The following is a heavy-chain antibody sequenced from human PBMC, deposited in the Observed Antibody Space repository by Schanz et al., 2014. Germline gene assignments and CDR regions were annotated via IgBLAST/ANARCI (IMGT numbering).Heavy chain of an antibody. V-gene: IGHV3-15*01. D-gene: IGHD3-10*01. Sequence: EAHLVESGGGLVKPGGSLTLSCAASRFTVTNAWMSWVRQAPGKGLEWVGRIKSKSDGGTTDYAAPVKDRFTISRDDSKNTLFLQMNSLETEDTAVYYCAKGRFGELSAFDIWGQGTLVAVSS. CDR2: IKSKSDGGTT. J-gene: IGHJ4*02. CDR1: RFTVTNAW. CDR3: AKGRFGELSAFDI.